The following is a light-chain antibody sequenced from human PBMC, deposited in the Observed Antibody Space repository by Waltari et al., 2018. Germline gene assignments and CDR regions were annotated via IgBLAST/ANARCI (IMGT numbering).Light chain of an antibody. Sequence: DVVMTQSPDSLAVSLGERATIHCKSSHPISFYSTNKHFLTWYQQKPGQPPKLLIYWASTREAGVPDRFSGSGSGTDFTLTISSLQAEDVATYYCQQYLSTPFTFGPGTKVDIK. CDR1: HPISFYSTNKHF. CDR2: WAS. V-gene: IGKV4-1*01. CDR3: QQYLSTPFT. J-gene: IGKJ3*01.